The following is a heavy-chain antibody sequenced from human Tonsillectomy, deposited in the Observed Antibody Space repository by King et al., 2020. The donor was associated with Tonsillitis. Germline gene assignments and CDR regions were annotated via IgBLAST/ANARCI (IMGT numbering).Heavy chain of an antibody. J-gene: IGHJ4*02. CDR2: IYYSGST. V-gene: IGHV4-30-4*07. D-gene: IGHD1-26*01. Sequence: QLQESGPGLVKPSQTLSLTCAVSGGSISSGGYSWSWIRQPPGKGLEWIGYIYYSGSTYYNPSLKSRVTISVDTSKNQFSLKLSSVTAADTAVYYCARGSGSPRYIDIDYWGQGTLVTVSS. CDR3: ARGSGSPRYIDIDY. CDR1: GGSISSGGYS.